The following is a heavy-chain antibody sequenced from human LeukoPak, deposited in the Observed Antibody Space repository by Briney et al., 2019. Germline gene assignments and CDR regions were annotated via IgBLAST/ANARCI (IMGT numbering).Heavy chain of an antibody. D-gene: IGHD3-22*01. CDR2: INPNSGGT. CDR3: ARDQGGDYYDSSGLMGGFDY. J-gene: IGHJ4*02. Sequence: ASVKVSCKASGYTFTGYYMHWVRQAPGQGLEWMGWINPNSGGTNYAQKFQGRVTMTRDTSISTAYMELSRLRSDDTAVYYCARDQGGDYYDSSGLMGGFDYWGQGTLVTVSS. CDR1: GYTFTGYY. V-gene: IGHV1-2*02.